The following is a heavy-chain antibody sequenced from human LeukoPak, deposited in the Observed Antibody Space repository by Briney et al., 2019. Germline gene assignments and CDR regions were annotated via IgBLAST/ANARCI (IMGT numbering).Heavy chain of an antibody. Sequence: ASVKVSCKASGYTFTSYDINWVRQATGQGLEWMGWINPTSGRTNYAQKFQGRVTMTRDTSSTTAYMELSRLRSDDTAVYYCAREYYYDSSGYYFERGWFDPWGQGTRVTVSS. J-gene: IGHJ5*02. V-gene: IGHV1-2*02. D-gene: IGHD3-22*01. CDR1: GYTFTSYD. CDR2: INPTSGRT. CDR3: AREYYYDSSGYYFERGWFDP.